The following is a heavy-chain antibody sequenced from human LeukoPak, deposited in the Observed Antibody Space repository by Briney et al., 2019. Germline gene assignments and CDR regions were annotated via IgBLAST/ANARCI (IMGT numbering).Heavy chain of an antibody. Sequence: PSETLSLTCAVSGVSISSGGYSWRWIRQPPGKGLEWIGYIYHSGSTYYNPSLKSRVTISVDRSKNQFSLKLSSVTAADTAVYYCARGGEDYYDSSGPEYFQHWGQGTLVTVSS. CDR1: GVSISSGGYS. D-gene: IGHD3-22*01. CDR3: ARGGEDYYDSSGPEYFQH. V-gene: IGHV4-30-2*01. J-gene: IGHJ1*01. CDR2: IYHSGST.